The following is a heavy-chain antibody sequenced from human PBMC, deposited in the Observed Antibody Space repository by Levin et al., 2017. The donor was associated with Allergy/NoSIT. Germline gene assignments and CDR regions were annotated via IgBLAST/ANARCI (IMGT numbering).Heavy chain of an antibody. D-gene: IGHD3-3*01. CDR2: ISDSGGST. Sequence: GGSLRLSCAASGFTFSSYAMSWVRQAPGKGLEWVSHISDSGGSTYYADSVKGRFTISRDNSKNTLYLQMSSLRDEDTALYYCAKVPAYYDFSSGYFFDYWGQGTLVTVSS. CDR3: AKVPAYYDFSSGYFFDY. J-gene: IGHJ4*02. CDR1: GFTFSSYA. V-gene: IGHV3-23*01.